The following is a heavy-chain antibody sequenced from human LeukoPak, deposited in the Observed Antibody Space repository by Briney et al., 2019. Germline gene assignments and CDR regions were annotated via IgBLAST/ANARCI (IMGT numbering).Heavy chain of an antibody. D-gene: IGHD2-21*02. CDR3: ARSAAYCGGDCYYHYYYYMDV. J-gene: IGHJ6*03. CDR1: GVSISSSNYY. CDR2: IYYSGTT. Sequence: SKTLSLTCTVSGVSISSSNYYWGWIRQPPGKGLEWIGTIYYSGTTYYSPSLRSRVTISVDTSNNQFSLELSSVTAADTAVYYCARSAAYCGGDCYYHYYYYMDVWGKGTTVTVSS. V-gene: IGHV4-39*07.